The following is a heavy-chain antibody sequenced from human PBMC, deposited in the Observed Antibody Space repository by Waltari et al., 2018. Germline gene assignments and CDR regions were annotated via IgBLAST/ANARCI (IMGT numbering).Heavy chain of an antibody. CDR2: ISSSSSYI. CDR3: ARDGQWLVLDGGGWFDP. Sequence: EVQLVESGGGLVKPGGSLRLSCAASGFTFSSYSMNWVRQAPGQGLEWVSSISSSSSYIYYADSVKGRFTISRDNAKNSLYLQMNSLRAEDTAVYYCARDGQWLVLDGGGWFDPWGQGTLVTVSS. J-gene: IGHJ5*02. D-gene: IGHD6-19*01. CDR1: GFTFSSYS. V-gene: IGHV3-21*01.